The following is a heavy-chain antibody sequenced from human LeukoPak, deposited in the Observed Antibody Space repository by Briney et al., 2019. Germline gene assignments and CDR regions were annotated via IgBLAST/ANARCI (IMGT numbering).Heavy chain of an antibody. CDR2: IYSGGST. CDR1: GFTVSSNY. J-gene: IGHJ3*02. D-gene: IGHD3-16*02. V-gene: IGHV3-53*05. Sequence: GGSLRLSCAASGFTVSSNYMSWVRQAPGKGLEWVSVIYSGGSTYYADSVKGRFTISRDNSKNTLYLQMNSLRAEDTAVYYCARVMITFGGVIDHDAFDIWGQGTMVTVSS. CDR3: ARVMITFGGVIDHDAFDI.